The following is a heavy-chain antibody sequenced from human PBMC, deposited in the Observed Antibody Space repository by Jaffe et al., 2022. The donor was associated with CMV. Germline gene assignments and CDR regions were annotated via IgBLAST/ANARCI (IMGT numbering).Heavy chain of an antibody. J-gene: IGHJ4*02. CDR1: GFTFSGSA. CDR2: IRSKANSYAT. D-gene: IGHD4-17*01. CDR3: TRHGYGDYSFGY. Sequence: EVQLVESGGGLVQPGGSLKLSCAASGFTFSGSAMHWVRQASGKGLEWVGRIRSKANSYATAYAASVKGRFTISRDDSKNTAYLQMNSLKTEDTAVYYCTRHGYGDYSFGYWGQGTLVTVSS. V-gene: IGHV3-73*01.